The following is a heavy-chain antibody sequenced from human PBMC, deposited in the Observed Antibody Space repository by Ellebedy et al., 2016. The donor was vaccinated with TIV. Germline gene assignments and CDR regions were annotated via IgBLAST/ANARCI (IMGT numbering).Heavy chain of an antibody. CDR1: GFTFANYW. D-gene: IGHD1-26*01. CDR3: ARGGTRDLNF. CDR2: IKPDGGET. Sequence: LSLTXXASGFTFANYWMTWGRQAPGKGLEWVANIKPDGGETYYVDSLKGRFTISRDNAKNSLYLQMNSLRAEDTAVYYCARGGTRDLNFWGQGTLVTVSS. J-gene: IGHJ4*02. V-gene: IGHV3-7*04.